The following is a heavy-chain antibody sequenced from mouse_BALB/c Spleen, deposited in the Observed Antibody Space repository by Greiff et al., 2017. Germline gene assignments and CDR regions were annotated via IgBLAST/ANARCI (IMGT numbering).Heavy chain of an antibody. Sequence: EVQLVESGGGLVQPGGSLKLSCAASGFTFSSYTMSWVRQTPVKRLEWVAYISNGGGSTYYPDTVKGRFTISRDNAKNTLYLQMSSLKSEDTAMYYCARREYGNQFRYYYAMDYWGQGTSVTVSS. V-gene: IGHV5-12-2*01. J-gene: IGHJ4*01. CDR2: ISNGGGST. CDR3: ARREYGNQFRYYYAMDY. D-gene: IGHD2-10*02. CDR1: GFTFSSYT.